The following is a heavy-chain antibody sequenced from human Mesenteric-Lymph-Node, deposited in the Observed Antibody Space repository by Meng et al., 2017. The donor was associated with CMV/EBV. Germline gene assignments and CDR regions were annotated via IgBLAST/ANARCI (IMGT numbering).Heavy chain of an antibody. CDR2: IRYDGSNK. J-gene: IGHJ4*02. CDR3: ARVQDDYYDSSGYYSLDY. D-gene: IGHD3-22*01. V-gene: IGHV3-30*02. Sequence: GESLKISCAASGFTFSSYGMHWVRQAPGKGLEWVAFIRYDGSNKYYADSVKGRFTISRDNSKNTLYLQMNSLRAEDTAVYYCARVQDDYYDSSGYYSLDYWGQGTLVTVSS. CDR1: GFTFSSYG.